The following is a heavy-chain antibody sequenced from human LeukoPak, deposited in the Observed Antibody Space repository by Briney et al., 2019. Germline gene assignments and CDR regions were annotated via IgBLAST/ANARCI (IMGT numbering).Heavy chain of an antibody. V-gene: IGHV3-72*01. D-gene: IGHD2-21*01. Sequence: GGPLGLSCAASGFSFRDYILDWVRQAPGRGLEWVGRIRRGTNGYTTAYAASVKCRVNISRDGSKNSLYLHMNSLITEDTSVYHCTRDGGEGDKTAFDIWGQGTMVTVSS. J-gene: IGHJ3*02. CDR1: GFSFRDYI. CDR2: IRRGTNGYTT. CDR3: TRDGGEGDKTAFDI.